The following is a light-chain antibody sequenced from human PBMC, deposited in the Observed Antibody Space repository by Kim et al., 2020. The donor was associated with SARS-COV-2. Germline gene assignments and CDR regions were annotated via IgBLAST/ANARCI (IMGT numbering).Light chain of an antibody. J-gene: IGKJ3*01. CDR2: AIS. CDR1: QGIRND. Sequence: DIQMTQSPSSLSASVGDRVTITCRASQGIRNDLGWYQQKPGKAPRRLIYAISTLQNGVPSRFSGGGSGTEFTLTISSLQPEDVATYYCLHYSGVPFAFGPGTKVDIK. V-gene: IGKV1-17*01. CDR3: LHYSGVPFA.